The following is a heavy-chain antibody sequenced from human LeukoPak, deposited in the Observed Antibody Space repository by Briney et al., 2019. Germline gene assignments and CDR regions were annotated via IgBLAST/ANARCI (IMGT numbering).Heavy chain of an antibody. CDR1: GYSFTSYC. D-gene: IGHD1-26*01. CDR3: GMSGDRVPLQDDVFDV. V-gene: IGHV5-51*01. CDR2: IYSGDSGP. J-gene: IGHJ3*01. Sequence: GESLNISCQVSGYSFTSYCIGWVRQMPGKGLEWMGLIYSGDSGPTYSPSFQGRVPISVDKSINTASLQWSSLQASDTAMYYCGMSGDRVPLQDDVFDVWGEGTMVSVST.